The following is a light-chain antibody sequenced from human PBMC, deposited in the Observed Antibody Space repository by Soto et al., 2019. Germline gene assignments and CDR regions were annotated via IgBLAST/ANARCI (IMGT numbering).Light chain of an antibody. CDR2: DVS. V-gene: IGLV2-14*01. CDR1: SSDVGGYNY. CDR3: SSYSSSSTLYV. J-gene: IGLJ1*01. Sequence: QSALTQPASVSESPARSITVSCTGTSSDVGGYNYVSWYQQHPGKAPKLMIYDVSDRPSGVSNRFSGSKSGNTASLTISGLQAEDEADYYCSSYSSSSTLYVFGTGTKLTVL.